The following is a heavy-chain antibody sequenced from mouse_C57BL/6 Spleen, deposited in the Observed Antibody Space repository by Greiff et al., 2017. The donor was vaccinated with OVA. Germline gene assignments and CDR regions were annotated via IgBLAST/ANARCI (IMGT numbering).Heavy chain of an antibody. Sequence: VKLMESGPGLVQPSQSLSITCTVSGFSLTSYGVHWVRQSPGKGLEWLGVIWRGGSTDYNAAFMSRLSITKDNSKSQVFFKMNSLQADDTAIYYCAKDGLRGYYAMDYWGQGTSVTVSS. CDR1: GFSLTSYG. CDR3: AKDGLRGYYAMDY. CDR2: IWRGGST. V-gene: IGHV2-5*01. D-gene: IGHD2-4*01. J-gene: IGHJ4*01.